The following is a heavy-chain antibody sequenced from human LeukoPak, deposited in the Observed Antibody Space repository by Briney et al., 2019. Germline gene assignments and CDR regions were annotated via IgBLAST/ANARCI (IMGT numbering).Heavy chain of an antibody. CDR2: IYHSGST. J-gene: IGHJ6*02. D-gene: IGHD3-10*01. CDR1: GGSISSSNW. Sequence: PSGTLSLTCAVSGGSISSSNWWSWVRPPPGKGLEWIGEIYHSGSTNYNPSLKSRVTISVDKSKNQFSLKLSSVTAADTAVYYCASSIITMVRGIPGGYYYGMDVWGQGTTVTVSS. V-gene: IGHV4-4*02. CDR3: ASSIITMVRGIPGGYYYGMDV.